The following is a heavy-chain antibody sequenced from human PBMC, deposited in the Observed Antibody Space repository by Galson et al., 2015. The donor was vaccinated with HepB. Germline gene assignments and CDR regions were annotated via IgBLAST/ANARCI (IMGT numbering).Heavy chain of an antibody. CDR2: IWYDGSNK. J-gene: IGHJ5*02. Sequence: SLRLSCAASGFTFSSYGMHWVRQAPGKGLEWVAGIWYDGSNKHYADSAKGRFTISRDNSKNTLYLQGNSRRAEDTALYYCTKHPPTFYDFWSGYSYNWFDPCGQGTLVIVSS. V-gene: IGHV3-33*03. CDR3: TKHPPTFYDFWSGYSYNWFDP. D-gene: IGHD3-3*01. CDR1: GFTFSSYG.